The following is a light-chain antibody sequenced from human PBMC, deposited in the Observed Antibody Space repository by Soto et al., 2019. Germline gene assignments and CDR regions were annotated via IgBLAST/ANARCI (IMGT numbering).Light chain of an antibody. CDR3: QSYDSSLSVV. CDR2: GNS. CDR1: SSNTGAGYD. J-gene: IGLJ1*01. V-gene: IGLV1-40*01. Sequence: QSALTQPPSVSGAPGQRVTISCTGSSSNTGAGYDVHWYQKLPGTAPKLLIYGNSNRPSGVPDRLSGSKSGTSASQAITGLQAEDEADYHCQSYDSSLSVVFGTGTKVTVL.